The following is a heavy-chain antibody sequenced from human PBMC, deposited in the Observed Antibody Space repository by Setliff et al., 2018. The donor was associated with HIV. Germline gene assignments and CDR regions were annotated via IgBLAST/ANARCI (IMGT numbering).Heavy chain of an antibody. Sequence: ALVKVSCKASGGTFSSYAISWVRQAPGQGLEWMGGIIPILGIANYAQKFQGRVTITADKSTSTAYMELSRLRSDDTAAYYCARARGVGGHFYYYGMDVWGQGTTVTVSS. CDR2: IIPILGIA. J-gene: IGHJ6*02. CDR1: GGTFSSYA. V-gene: IGHV1-69*10. D-gene: IGHD3-16*01. CDR3: ARARGVGGHFYYYGMDV.